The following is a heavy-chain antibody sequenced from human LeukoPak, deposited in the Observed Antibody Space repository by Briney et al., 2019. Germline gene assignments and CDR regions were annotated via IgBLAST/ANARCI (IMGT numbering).Heavy chain of an antibody. Sequence: QPGGSLRLSCAASGFMLRSYDMSWVRQAPGKGLEWVSYISNSAILYADSVKGRFTISRDNARNSLYLQMNSLRAEDTAVYYCAINGCYRGVCDFDVWGQGTTVTVSS. D-gene: IGHD2-21*01. J-gene: IGHJ3*01. CDR1: GFMLRSYD. CDR3: AINGCYRGVCDFDV. V-gene: IGHV3-48*01. CDR2: ISNSAI.